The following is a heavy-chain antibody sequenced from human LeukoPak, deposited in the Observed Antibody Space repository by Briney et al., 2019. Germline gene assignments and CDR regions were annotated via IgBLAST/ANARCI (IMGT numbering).Heavy chain of an antibody. D-gene: IGHD6-13*01. CDR2: IGGSGNTT. V-gene: IGHV3-23*01. J-gene: IGHJ4*02. CDR1: GFTFSSYA. Sequence: GGSLRLSCAASGFTFSSYAMSWVRQAPGKGLEWVSGIGGSGNTTYYADSVKGRFTISRDNSKNTLYLQMNSLRANDTAVYYCATGAGSSWYFYYWGQGIPVTVSS. CDR3: ATGAGSSWYFYY.